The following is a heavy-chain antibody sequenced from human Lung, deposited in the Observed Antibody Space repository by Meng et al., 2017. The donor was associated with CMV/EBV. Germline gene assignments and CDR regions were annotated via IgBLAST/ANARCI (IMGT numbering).Heavy chain of an antibody. CDR2: IIPILGIA. V-gene: IGHV1-69*10. D-gene: IGHD6-13*01. Sequence: GGPCRSYAISWVRQAPGQGLGWMGGIIPILGIANYAQKFQGRVTITADKSPSTAYMELSSLRSEDTAVYYCARESRGAAAGWRWFDPWGQGTLVTVSS. CDR1: GGPCRSYA. J-gene: IGHJ5*02. CDR3: ARESRGAAAGWRWFDP.